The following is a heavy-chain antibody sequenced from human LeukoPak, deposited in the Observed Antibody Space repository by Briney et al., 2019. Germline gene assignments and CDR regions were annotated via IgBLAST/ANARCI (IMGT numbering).Heavy chain of an antibody. Sequence: GGSLRLSCAASGLPFSTYNIHWVRQAPGKGLEWVAVISSDGRNKYYADSVKGRFTISRDNSKNTVYLQMSSLRAEDTAVYYCAKYFSGSFDYWGQGTLVTVSS. D-gene: IGHD3-22*01. V-gene: IGHV3-30*18. CDR1: GLPFSTYN. CDR2: ISSDGRNK. CDR3: AKYFSGSFDY. J-gene: IGHJ4*02.